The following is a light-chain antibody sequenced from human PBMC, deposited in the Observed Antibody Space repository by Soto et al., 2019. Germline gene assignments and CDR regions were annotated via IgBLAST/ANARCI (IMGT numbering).Light chain of an antibody. CDR3: QQYYNTPLT. J-gene: IGKJ4*01. CDR2: WAF. CDR1: QSILYSSNNKSY. Sequence: DIVMTQSPDSLAVSLGERATINCKASQSILYSSNNKSYLAWYQQKPGQPPKLLIYWAFTRESGVPDRFSGSGSGTDFTPTISSLQAEDVAVYYCQQYYNTPLTFGGGTKVQIK. V-gene: IGKV4-1*01.